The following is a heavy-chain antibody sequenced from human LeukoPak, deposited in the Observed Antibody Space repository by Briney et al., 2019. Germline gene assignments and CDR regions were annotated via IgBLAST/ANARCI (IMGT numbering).Heavy chain of an antibody. CDR1: GGSISSSSYY. D-gene: IGHD6-13*01. CDR2: IYYIVST. V-gene: IGHV4-39*01. CDR3: ARRQGNRAAASTGWFDP. Sequence: PSETLSLTCTVSGGSISSSSYYWGWIRQPPGKGLDWIGSIYYIVSTYYTPSLKSRVTIAAETSKSQFSLKLSSVTAADTAVYYCARRQGNRAAASTGWFDPWGQGTLVTVSS. J-gene: IGHJ5*02.